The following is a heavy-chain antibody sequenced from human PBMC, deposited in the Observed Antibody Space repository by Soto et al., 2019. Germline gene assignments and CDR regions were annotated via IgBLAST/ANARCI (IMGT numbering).Heavy chain of an antibody. CDR1: GSSLSGGGVG. CDR2: IYWNDDK. Sequence: QITLKESGPTLVKPTQTLTLTCTFSGSSLSGGGVGVAWIRQPPGKALEWLALIYWNDDKRYRPSLKSSLTISKDTSKNQVVLTMTHVDPVDTATYYCAQRVDFSSAYNYWGQGTLVIVSS. V-gene: IGHV2-5*01. J-gene: IGHJ4*02. D-gene: IGHD3-3*01. CDR3: AQRVDFSSAYNY.